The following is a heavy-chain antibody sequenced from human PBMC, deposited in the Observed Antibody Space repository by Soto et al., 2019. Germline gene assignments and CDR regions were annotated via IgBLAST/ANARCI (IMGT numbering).Heavy chain of an antibody. Sequence: SETLSLTCTVSGGSITNYYWTWIRQPPGKGLEWIGYIYYNGNINYNPSLKSRVTISVDTSKNQFSLKLSSVTAADTAVYYCARGGWIVGATTYDYWGQGPLVTVSS. D-gene: IGHD1-26*01. V-gene: IGHV4-59*01. CDR1: GGSITNYY. CDR3: ARGGWIVGATTYDY. J-gene: IGHJ4*02. CDR2: IYYNGNI.